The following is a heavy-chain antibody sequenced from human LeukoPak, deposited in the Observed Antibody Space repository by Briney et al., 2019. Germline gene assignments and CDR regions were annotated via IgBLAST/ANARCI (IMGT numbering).Heavy chain of an antibody. Sequence: SQTLSLTCAISGDSVSSNSVAWNWIRQSPSRGLEWLGRTYYRSNWYHDYAVSVKSRILINPDTSKNQFSLQLNSVTPEDTAVYYCARGTSLFDYWGQGTLVTVSS. CDR2: TYYRSNWYH. CDR1: GDSVSSNSVA. J-gene: IGHJ4*02. D-gene: IGHD3/OR15-3a*01. CDR3: ARGTSLFDY. V-gene: IGHV6-1*01.